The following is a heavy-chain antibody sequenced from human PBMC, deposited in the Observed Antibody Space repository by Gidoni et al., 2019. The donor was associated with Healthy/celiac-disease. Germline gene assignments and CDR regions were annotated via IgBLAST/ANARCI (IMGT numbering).Heavy chain of an antibody. CDR3: ARGHPDSGSHVAD. CDR1: GGSISSGGYY. CDR2: IYYSGST. V-gene: IGHV4-31*03. J-gene: IGHJ4*02. D-gene: IGHD3-10*01. Sequence: QVQLQESGPGLVTPSQTLSLTCTVSGGSISSGGYYWSWIRQHPGKGLEWIGYIYYSGSTYYNPSLKSRVTISVDTSKNQFSLKLSSVTAADTAVYYCARGHPDSGSHVADWGQGTLVTVSS.